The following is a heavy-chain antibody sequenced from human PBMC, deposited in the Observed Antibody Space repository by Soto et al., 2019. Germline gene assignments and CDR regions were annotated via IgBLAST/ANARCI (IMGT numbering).Heavy chain of an antibody. CDR1: GFTFSSYS. CDR3: ARGRGAAAAFDI. J-gene: IGHJ3*02. Sequence: GGSLRLSCAASGFTFSSYSMNWVRQAPGKGLEWVSSISSCSSYIYYADSVKGRFTISRDNAKNSLYLQMNSLRAEDTAVYYCARGRGAAAAFDIWGQGTMVTVSS. V-gene: IGHV3-21*01. D-gene: IGHD6-13*01. CDR2: ISSCSSYI.